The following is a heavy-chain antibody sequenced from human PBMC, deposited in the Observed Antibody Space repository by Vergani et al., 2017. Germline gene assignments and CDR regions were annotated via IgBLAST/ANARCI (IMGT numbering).Heavy chain of an antibody. V-gene: IGHV1-69*01. D-gene: IGHD2-2*01. CDR3: ARAVVVVPAAIHYYYYYMDG. CDR2: IITIFGTA. Sequence: QVQLVQSGAEVKKPGSSVKVSCKASGGTFSSYAISWVRQAPGQGLEWMGGIITIFGTANYAQKFQGRVTITADESTSTAYMELSSLRSEDTAVYYCARAVVVVPAAIHYYYYYMDGWGKGTTVTVSS. J-gene: IGHJ6*03. CDR1: GGTFSSYA.